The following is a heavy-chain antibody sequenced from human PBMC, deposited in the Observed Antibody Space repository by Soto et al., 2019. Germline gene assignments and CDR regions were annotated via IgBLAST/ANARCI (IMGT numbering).Heavy chain of an antibody. CDR1: GFTFSSYA. Sequence: LRLSCAASGFTFSSYAMSWVRQAPGKGLEWVSAISGSGGSTYYADSVKGRFTISRDNSKNTLYLQMNSLRAEDTAVYYCAKDYYGSGSYPRTGYWGQGTLVTVSS. J-gene: IGHJ4*02. V-gene: IGHV3-23*01. D-gene: IGHD3-10*01. CDR2: ISGSGGST. CDR3: AKDYYGSGSYPRTGY.